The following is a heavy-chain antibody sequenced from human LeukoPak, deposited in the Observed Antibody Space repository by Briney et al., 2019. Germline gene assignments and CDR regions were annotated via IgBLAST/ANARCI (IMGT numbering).Heavy chain of an antibody. D-gene: IGHD3-22*01. V-gene: IGHV1-69*05. CDR1: GGTFRSYA. Sequence: SVKVSCRASGGTFRSYAISWVRQAPGQGLEWMGRIIPIFGTRNYAQKFQGRVTIITDESTSTAYMELSSLRSGDTAVYYCARDTRRQSSSGYYLMDAFDIWGQGTMVTVSS. CDR2: IIPIFGTR. J-gene: IGHJ3*02. CDR3: ARDTRRQSSSGYYLMDAFDI.